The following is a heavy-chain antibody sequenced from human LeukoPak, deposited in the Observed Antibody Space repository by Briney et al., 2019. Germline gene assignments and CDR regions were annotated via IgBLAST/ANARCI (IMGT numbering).Heavy chain of an antibody. V-gene: IGHV3-53*01. D-gene: IGHD6-6*01. CDR3: ARDPFYSSSQGGMDV. J-gene: IGHJ6*02. Sequence: GGSLRLSCAASGFTVSSNYMSWVRHAPGKGLEWVSVIYSGGSTYYADSVKGRFTISRDNSKNTLYLQMNSLRAEDTAVYYCARDPFYSSSQGGMDVWGQGTTVTVSS. CDR2: IYSGGST. CDR1: GFTVSSNY.